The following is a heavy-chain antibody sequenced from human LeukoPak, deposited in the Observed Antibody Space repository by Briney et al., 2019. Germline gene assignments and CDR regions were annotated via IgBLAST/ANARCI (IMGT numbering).Heavy chain of an antibody. CDR3: ARDQGDLWWLSHNWFDP. Sequence: PGGSLRLSCAASGFTFSSYSMNWVRQAPGKGLEWVSSISSSSSYIYYADSVKGRFTISRDNAKNSLYLQMNSLRAEDTAVYYCARDQGDLWWLSHNWFDPWGQGTLVTVSS. CDR2: ISSSSSYI. CDR1: GFTFSSYS. J-gene: IGHJ5*02. V-gene: IGHV3-21*01. D-gene: IGHD2-21*01.